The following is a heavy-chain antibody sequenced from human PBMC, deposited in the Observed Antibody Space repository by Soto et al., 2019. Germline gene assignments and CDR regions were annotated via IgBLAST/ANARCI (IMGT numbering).Heavy chain of an antibody. V-gene: IGHV4-39*01. CDR3: ASLLGWSNYTYFHX. J-gene: IGHJ1*01. CDR1: GGSISSTTFY. CDR2: ISYRGST. Sequence: PSETLSLTCSVSGGSISSTTFYWGWIRQPPRQGLELIGSISYRGSTSYNPSLKSGVTISVDTSKNQFSVRLTSVTAADTALYYCASLLGWSNYTYFHXWGQAPLVTASX. D-gene: IGHD6-19*01.